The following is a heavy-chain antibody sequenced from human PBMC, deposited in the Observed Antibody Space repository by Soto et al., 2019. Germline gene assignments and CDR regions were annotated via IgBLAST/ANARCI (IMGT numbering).Heavy chain of an antibody. CDR1: GGTFSSYA. D-gene: IGHD1-26*01. Sequence: QVPLVQSGAEVKKPGSSVKVSCKASGGTFSSYAISWVRQAPGQGLEWMGGIIPIFGTANYAQKFQGRVTITADESTSTAYMELSSLRSEDTAVYYCARDGNSGSPQGGFDYWGQGTLVTVSS. CDR2: IIPIFGTA. CDR3: ARDGNSGSPQGGFDY. V-gene: IGHV1-69*01. J-gene: IGHJ4*02.